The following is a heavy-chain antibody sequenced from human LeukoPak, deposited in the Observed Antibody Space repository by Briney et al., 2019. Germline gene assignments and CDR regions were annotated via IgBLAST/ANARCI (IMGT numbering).Heavy chain of an antibody. J-gene: IGHJ6*02. V-gene: IGHV3-23*01. CDR1: GFTFSSYA. CDR2: TNDSGGST. Sequence: GGSLRLSCAASGFTFSSYAMIWVRQAPGKGLEWVSGTNDSGGSTYYADSVRGRFTISRDNSKNTLYLQMDSLRAEDTAVYYCAKMSSSWTYYYGMDVWGQGTTVTVS. CDR3: AKMSSSWTYYYGMDV. D-gene: IGHD6-13*01.